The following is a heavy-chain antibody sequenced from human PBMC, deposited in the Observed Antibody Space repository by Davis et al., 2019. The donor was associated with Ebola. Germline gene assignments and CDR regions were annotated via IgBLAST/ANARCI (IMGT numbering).Heavy chain of an antibody. Sequence: ASVKVSCKASGYTFTSYGISWVRQAPGQGLEWMGWINTNTGNPTYAQGFTGRFVFSLDTSVSTAYLQISSLKAEDTAVYYCVSEVLRFLEWFSGAFDIWGQGTMVTVSS. CDR1: GYTFTSYG. V-gene: IGHV7-4-1*02. J-gene: IGHJ3*02. CDR2: INTNTGNP. D-gene: IGHD3-3*01. CDR3: VSEVLRFLEWFSGAFDI.